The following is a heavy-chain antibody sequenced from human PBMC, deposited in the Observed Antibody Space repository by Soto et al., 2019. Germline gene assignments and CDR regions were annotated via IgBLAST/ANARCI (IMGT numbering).Heavy chain of an antibody. CDR1: GGSFSGYY. J-gene: IGHJ4*02. CDR3: ARGAPPYRLDY. Sequence: SETLSLTCAVYGGSFSGYYWSWIRQPPGKGLEWIGEINHSGSTNYNPSLKSRVTISVDTFKNQFSLKLSSVTAADTAVYYCARGAPPYRLDYWGQGTLVTVSS. V-gene: IGHV4-34*01. CDR2: INHSGST.